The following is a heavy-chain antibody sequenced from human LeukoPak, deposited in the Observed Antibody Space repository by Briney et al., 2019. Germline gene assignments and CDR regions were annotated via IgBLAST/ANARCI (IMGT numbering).Heavy chain of an antibody. CDR3: ARVLIPDYGDYGRLDY. Sequence: GRCLTLACAASGFTFSSYSMDWVRQAAGEGLGWVSSIRSSRSYIHYADSVKGRFTISRDNAKNSLYLQMNSLRAEDTAVYYCARVLIPDYGDYGRLDYWGEGTLVTVSS. J-gene: IGHJ4*02. D-gene: IGHD4-17*01. V-gene: IGHV3-21*01. CDR2: IRSSRSYI. CDR1: GFTFSSYS.